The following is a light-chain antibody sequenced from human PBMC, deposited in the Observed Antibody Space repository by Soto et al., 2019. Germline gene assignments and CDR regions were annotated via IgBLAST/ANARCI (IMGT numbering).Light chain of an antibody. Sequence: QSVLPQSPSASASLGASVKLTCTLSSGHSSYAIAWHQQQPEKGPRYLMKLNSDGSHNKGDGIPDRFSGSSSGAERYLTISSLQSEDEADYYCQTWGTGIRVFGGGTTLTVL. CDR2: LNSDGSH. CDR1: SGHSSYA. J-gene: IGLJ3*02. V-gene: IGLV4-69*01. CDR3: QTWGTGIRV.